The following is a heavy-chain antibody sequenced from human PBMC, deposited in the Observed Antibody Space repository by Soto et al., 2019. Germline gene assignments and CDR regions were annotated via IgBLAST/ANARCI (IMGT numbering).Heavy chain of an antibody. Sequence: ASVKVSCKASGYTFTSYDINWVRQATGQGLEWMGWMNPNSGNTGYAQKFQGRVTMTRNTSISTAYMELSSLRSEDTAVYYCARGVPLVTTVSVTVMDVSGKYTTVTVSS. CDR2: MNPNSGNT. D-gene: IGHD4-17*01. CDR1: GYTFTSYD. V-gene: IGHV1-8*01. CDR3: ARGVPLVTTVSVTVMDV. J-gene: IGHJ6*04.